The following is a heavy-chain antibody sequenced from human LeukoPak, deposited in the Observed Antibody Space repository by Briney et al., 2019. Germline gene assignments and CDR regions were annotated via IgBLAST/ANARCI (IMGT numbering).Heavy chain of an antibody. CDR3: ATGDGSGSLYFDY. CDR1: GYIFTSND. V-gene: IGHV1-8*01. Sequence: ASVRVSCKASGYIFTSNDINWVRQATGQGPEWMGWMNPNSGNTGYAQKFQGRVTLTRNTAISTAYMELSSLRSEGTAVSYCATGDGSGSLYFDYWGQGTLVTVSS. CDR2: MNPNSGNT. D-gene: IGHD1-26*01. J-gene: IGHJ4*02.